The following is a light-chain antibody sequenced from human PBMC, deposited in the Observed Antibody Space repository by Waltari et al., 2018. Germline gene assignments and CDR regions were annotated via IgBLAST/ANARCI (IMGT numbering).Light chain of an antibody. CDR1: QSIYDN. CDR2: HAS. Sequence: EVVMTQSPATLSVSPGERATLSCRASQSIYDNLAWYQHKPGQAPRLRIYHASTRATVIPARFSGRWSGTKFTLTISSLQSEDSAVYYCQQYNRWPPITFGQGTRLEIK. V-gene: IGKV3-15*01. CDR3: QQYNRWPPIT. J-gene: IGKJ5*01.